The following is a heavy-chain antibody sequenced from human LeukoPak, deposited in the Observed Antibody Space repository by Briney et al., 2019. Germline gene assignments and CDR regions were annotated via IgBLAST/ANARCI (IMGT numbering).Heavy chain of an antibody. CDR2: ISGSGGST. CDR3: AKDRDDYVWGSYLGAFDI. D-gene: IGHD3-16*01. Sequence: PGGSLRLSCAASGFTFSDYYMSWVRQAPGKGLEWVSLISGSGGSTYYADSVKGRFTISRDNSKNTLYLQMNSLRAEDTAVFYCAKDRDDYVWGSYLGAFDIWGQGTMVTVSS. V-gene: IGHV3-23*01. CDR1: GFTFSDYY. J-gene: IGHJ3*02.